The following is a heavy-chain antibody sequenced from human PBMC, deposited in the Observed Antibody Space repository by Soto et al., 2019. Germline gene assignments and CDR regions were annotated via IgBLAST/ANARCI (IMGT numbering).Heavy chain of an antibody. Sequence: GGSLRLSCAASGFTFSSYGMHWVRQAPGKGLEWVAVIWYDGSNKYYADSVKGRFTISRDNSKNTLYLQMNSLRAEDTAVYYCARGASVAGTPDAFDIWGQGTMVTVSS. V-gene: IGHV3-33*01. CDR3: ARGASVAGTPDAFDI. D-gene: IGHD6-19*01. CDR2: IWYDGSNK. J-gene: IGHJ3*02. CDR1: GFTFSSYG.